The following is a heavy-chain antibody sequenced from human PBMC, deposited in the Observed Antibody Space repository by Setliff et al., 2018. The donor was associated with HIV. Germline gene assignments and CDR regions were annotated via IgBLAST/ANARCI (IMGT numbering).Heavy chain of an antibody. V-gene: IGHV3-23*01. CDR3: ANNDWGASGGY. D-gene: IGHD3-16*01. CDR1: GFTFNNYG. Sequence: GGSLRLSCAVSGFTFNNYGVHWVRQAPGKGLEWVSGLGCCGVAGDYADSVKGRFIISRDDSKNTLYLQMNSLRVEDSALYYCANNDWGASGGYWGQGTLVTVSS. CDR2: LGCCGVAG. J-gene: IGHJ4*02.